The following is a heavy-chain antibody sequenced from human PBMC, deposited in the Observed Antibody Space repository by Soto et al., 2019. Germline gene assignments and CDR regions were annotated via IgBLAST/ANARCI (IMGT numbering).Heavy chain of an antibody. CDR3: AKGYYSGYDLAYFDY. Sequence: PGGSLRLSCAASGFSFDDYAMTWVRQAAGKGLEWVSAISGSGDNTYYADSVKGRFTISRDNSKNTLDLQLNSLRAEDTAVYYCAKGYYSGYDLAYFDYWGQGTLVTVSS. D-gene: IGHD5-12*01. J-gene: IGHJ4*02. V-gene: IGHV3-23*01. CDR1: GFSFDDYA. CDR2: ISGSGDNT.